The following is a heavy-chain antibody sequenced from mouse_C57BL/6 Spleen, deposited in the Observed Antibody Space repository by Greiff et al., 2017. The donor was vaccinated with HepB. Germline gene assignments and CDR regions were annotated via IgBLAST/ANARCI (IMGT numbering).Heavy chain of an antibody. Sequence: VQLQQSGPELVKPGASVKIPCKASGYTFTDYNMDWVKQSHGKSLEWIGDINPNNGGTIYNQKFKGKATLTVDKSSSTAYMELRSLTSEDTAVYYCARGYYGNYEGYFDVWGTGTTVTVSS. CDR3: ARGYYGNYEGYFDV. J-gene: IGHJ1*03. D-gene: IGHD2-1*01. CDR2: INPNNGGT. V-gene: IGHV1-18*01. CDR1: GYTFTDYN.